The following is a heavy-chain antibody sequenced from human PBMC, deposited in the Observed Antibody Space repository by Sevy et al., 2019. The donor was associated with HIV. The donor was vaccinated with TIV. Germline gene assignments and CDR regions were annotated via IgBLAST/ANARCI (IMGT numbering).Heavy chain of an antibody. D-gene: IGHD3-22*01. CDR1: GFTFSTYA. V-gene: IGHV3-48*02. Sequence: GGSLRLSCKTSGFTFSTYAKHWVRQAPGKGLEWVASISRTPATTYYADSVRDRFTISRDNAKNSLYLEMNSLRDEDTAVYYCAREAYYYDSRVANWFDPWGQGTLVTVSS. J-gene: IGHJ5*02. CDR2: ISRTPATT. CDR3: AREAYYYDSRVANWFDP.